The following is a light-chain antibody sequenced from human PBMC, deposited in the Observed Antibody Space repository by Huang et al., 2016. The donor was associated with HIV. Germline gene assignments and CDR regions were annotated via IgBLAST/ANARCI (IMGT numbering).Light chain of an antibody. CDR3: LQHSSYPRT. CDR2: GAS. J-gene: IGKJ2*01. Sequence: DIQMTQSPSAMSASVGDRVTSTCRASQGISNSLAWFQQKPGKVPKRLIYGASNLQGGVPSRFSGSGSGTEFTLTISSLQPEDFATYYCLQHSSYPRTFGQGTKLEIK. CDR1: QGISNS. V-gene: IGKV1-17*03.